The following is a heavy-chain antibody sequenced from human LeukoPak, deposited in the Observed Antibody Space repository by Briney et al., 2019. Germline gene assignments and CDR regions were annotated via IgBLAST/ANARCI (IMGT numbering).Heavy chain of an antibody. V-gene: IGHV3-30*18. CDR2: ISYDGSNK. CDR3: AKDLWGASYVGGDAFDI. Sequence: GGSLRLSCAASGFTFSSYGMHWVRQAPGKGLEWVAVISYDGSNKYYADSVKGRFTISRDNSKNTLYLQMNSLRAEDTAVYYCAKDLWGASYVGGDAFDIWGQGTMVTVSS. J-gene: IGHJ3*02. D-gene: IGHD1-26*01. CDR1: GFTFSSYG.